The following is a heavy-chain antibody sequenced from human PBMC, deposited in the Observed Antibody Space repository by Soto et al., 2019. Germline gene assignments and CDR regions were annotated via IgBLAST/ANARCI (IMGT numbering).Heavy chain of an antibody. V-gene: IGHV3-64*01. D-gene: IGHD2-8*01. CDR1: GFTFSTYA. CDR3: ARDRCTNGVCYAPSDY. CDR2: ISSNGRST. J-gene: IGHJ4*02. Sequence: EVQLVESGGGLVQPGGSLRLSCETSGFTFSTYAMNWVRQAPGKGLEYVSAISSNGRSTYYANSVKGRFTISRDNSKNTLYLQMDSLRAEDMAVYYCARDRCTNGVCYAPSDYWGQGTLVTVSS.